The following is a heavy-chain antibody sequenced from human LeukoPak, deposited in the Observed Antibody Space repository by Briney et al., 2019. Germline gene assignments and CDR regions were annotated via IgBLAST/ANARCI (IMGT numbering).Heavy chain of an antibody. V-gene: IGHV3-23*01. CDR2: TRGSGSYT. CDR3: AKDPNGDYVGAFDS. D-gene: IGHD2-8*01. Sequence: GGSLRLSCVASGFTFENYAVTWVRQAPGKGLEWVSATRGSGSYTSYTESVKGGFTVSRDNSKSTLYLDMSNLRAEDTAVYYCAKDPNGDYVGAFDSWGPGTLVTVSS. J-gene: IGHJ3*01. CDR1: GFTFENYA.